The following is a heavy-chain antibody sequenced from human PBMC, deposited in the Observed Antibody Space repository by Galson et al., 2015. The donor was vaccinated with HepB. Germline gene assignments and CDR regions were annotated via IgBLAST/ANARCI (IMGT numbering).Heavy chain of an antibody. J-gene: IGHJ4*02. D-gene: IGHD2-2*01. V-gene: IGHV3-64D*06. CDR2: INSNGDKT. Sequence: SLRLSCAASGFTFSNYGMHWVRQAPGKGLEYVSAINSNGDKTYYADSVKGRFIISRDISKNTLCLQMSSLRAEDTAVYYCVRRRSGTSCFDYWGQGTLLTVSS. CDR1: GFTFSNYG. CDR3: VRRRSGTSCFDY.